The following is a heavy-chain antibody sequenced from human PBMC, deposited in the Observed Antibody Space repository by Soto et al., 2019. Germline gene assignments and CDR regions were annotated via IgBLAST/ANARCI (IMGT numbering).Heavy chain of an antibody. V-gene: IGHV1-18*04. Sequence: QPQLVQSGAEVRKPGASVNVSCKASGYTFTTYGISWVRQAPGQGLEWMGWIGGYNGDSHNAQKFQGRLTMTRDTSTKTAYMELRSLRSDATAVYYCARGGNNGWPLEYDYGGQGTLVTVSS. J-gene: IGHJ4*02. CDR2: IGGYNGDS. CDR3: ARGGNNGWPLEYDY. CDR1: GYTFTTYG. D-gene: IGHD2-8*01.